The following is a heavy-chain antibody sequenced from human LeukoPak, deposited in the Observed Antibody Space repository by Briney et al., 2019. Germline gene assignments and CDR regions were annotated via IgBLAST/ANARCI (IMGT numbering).Heavy chain of an antibody. J-gene: IGHJ4*02. CDR3: ARVEGIVGASQYYFDY. CDR2: IYYSGST. CDR1: GGSISSYF. V-gene: IGHV4-59*12. D-gene: IGHD1-26*01. Sequence: SETLSLTCTVSGGSISSYFWSWVRQPPGKGLEWIGYIYYSGSTYYNPSLKSRVTMSVDTSKNQFSLKLSSVTAADTAVYYCARVEGIVGASQYYFDYWGQGTLVTVSS.